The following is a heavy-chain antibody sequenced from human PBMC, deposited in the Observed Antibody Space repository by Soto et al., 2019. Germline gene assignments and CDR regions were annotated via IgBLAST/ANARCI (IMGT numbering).Heavy chain of an antibody. D-gene: IGHD2-8*01. CDR1: GFTFSSYA. V-gene: IGHV3-23*01. CDR3: AKDPYCTNGVCYAPSYYYGMDV. CDR2: ISGSGGST. J-gene: IGHJ6*02. Sequence: PGGSLRLSCAASGFTFSSYAVSWVRQAPGKGLEWVSAISGSGGSTYYADSVKGRFTISRDNSKNTLYLQMNSLRAEDTAVYYCAKDPYCTNGVCYAPSYYYGMDVWGQGTTVTVSS.